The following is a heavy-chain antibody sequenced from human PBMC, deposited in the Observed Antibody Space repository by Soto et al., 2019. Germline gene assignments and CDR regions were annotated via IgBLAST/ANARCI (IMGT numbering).Heavy chain of an antibody. CDR1: GYSFTNYW. V-gene: IGHV5-51*01. D-gene: IGHD1-1*01. CDR3: ARHKGSGSSHHPFDI. Sequence: GESLKISCKGSGYSFTNYWIGWVRQMPGKGLEWMWIIYPGDSDTRYSPSFQGQVTISADKSISIAYLQWSSLKASDTAMYYCARHKGSGSSHHPFDIWGQGKMVTVSS. CDR2: IYPGDSDT. J-gene: IGHJ3*02.